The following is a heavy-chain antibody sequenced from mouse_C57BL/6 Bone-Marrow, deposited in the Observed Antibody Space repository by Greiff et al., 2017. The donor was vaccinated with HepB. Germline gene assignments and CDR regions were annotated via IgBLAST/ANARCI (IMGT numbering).Heavy chain of an antibody. CDR3: ARRGVTTVVAHWYFDV. J-gene: IGHJ1*03. V-gene: IGHV1-72*01. CDR1: GYTFTSYW. D-gene: IGHD1-1*01. CDR2: IDPNSGGT. Sequence: VQLQQPGAELVKPGASVKLSCKASGYTFTSYWMHWVKQRPGRGLEWIGRIDPNSGGTKYNEKFKSKATLTVDKPSSTAYMQLGRLTSDDSAVYYCARRGVTTVVAHWYFDVWGTGTTVTVSS.